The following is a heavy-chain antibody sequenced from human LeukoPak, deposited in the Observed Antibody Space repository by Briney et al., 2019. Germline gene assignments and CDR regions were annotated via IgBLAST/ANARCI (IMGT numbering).Heavy chain of an antibody. CDR3: ARDRMDTAMVEGGNWFDP. CDR2: IYPRDGST. D-gene: IGHD5-18*01. J-gene: IGHJ5*02. CDR1: GYSFTSNY. Sequence: GASVKVSCKASGYSFTSNYIHWVRQAPGQGLEWMGMIYPRDGSTSYAQKFQGRVTITADESTSTAYMELSSLRSEDTAVYYCARDRMDTAMVEGGNWFDPWGQGTLVTVSS. V-gene: IGHV1-46*01.